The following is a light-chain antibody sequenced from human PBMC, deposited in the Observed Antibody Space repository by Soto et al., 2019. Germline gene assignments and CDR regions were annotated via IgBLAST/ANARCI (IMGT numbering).Light chain of an antibody. V-gene: IGKV3-15*01. J-gene: IGKJ3*01. CDR2: GAS. CDR1: QNVNSN. CDR3: QQYNDWPFT. Sequence: EIVLTQSPATLSVSPGERATLSCRASQNVNSNLXXXXXXXXXXPRLLVYGASTRATGIPASFSGSGSGTEFTLTFSSLQSEDFGVYFCQQYNDWPFTFGPGTKVDIK.